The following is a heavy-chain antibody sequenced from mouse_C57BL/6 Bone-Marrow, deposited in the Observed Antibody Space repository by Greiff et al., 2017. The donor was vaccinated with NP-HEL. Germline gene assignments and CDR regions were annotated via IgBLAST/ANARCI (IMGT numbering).Heavy chain of an antibody. CDR2: INPSSGYT. J-gene: IGHJ2*01. CDR1: GYTFTSYT. D-gene: IGHD2-4*01. V-gene: IGHV1-4*01. CDR3: AEDYGFDY. Sequence: VHLVESGAELARPGASVKMSCKASGYTFTSYTMHWVKQRPGQGLEWIGYINPSSGYTKYNQKFKDKATLTADKSSSTAYMQLSSLTSEDSAVYYCAEDYGFDYWGQGTTLTVSS.